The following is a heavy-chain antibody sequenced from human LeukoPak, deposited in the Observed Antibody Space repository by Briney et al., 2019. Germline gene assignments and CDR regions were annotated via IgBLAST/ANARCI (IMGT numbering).Heavy chain of an antibody. V-gene: IGHV3-21*06. Sequence: PGGSLRLSCAASAIIFSTYNMNWVRRAPGKGLEWVSSISSGSTYIYYADSVKGRFTISRDNDKNSLYLQMNSLRAEDTAVYYCAREGSDSFDIWGQGTMVTVSS. D-gene: IGHD3-10*01. CDR2: ISSGSTYI. J-gene: IGHJ3*02. CDR3: AREGSDSFDI. CDR1: AIIFSTYN.